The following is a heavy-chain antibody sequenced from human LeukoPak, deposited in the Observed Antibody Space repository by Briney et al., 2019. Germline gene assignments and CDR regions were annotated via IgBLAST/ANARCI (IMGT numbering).Heavy chain of an antibody. CDR2: IYTSGST. J-gene: IGHJ4*02. CDR1: GGSISSGSDY. Sequence: SQTLSLTCTVSGGSISSGSDYWSWIRQPAGKGLEWIGRIYTSGSTNYNPSLKSRVTISVDTSKNQFSLKLSSVTAADTAVYYCASFGLYSSSRSIWGQGTLVTVSS. CDR3: ASFGLYSSSRSI. D-gene: IGHD6-13*01. V-gene: IGHV4-61*02.